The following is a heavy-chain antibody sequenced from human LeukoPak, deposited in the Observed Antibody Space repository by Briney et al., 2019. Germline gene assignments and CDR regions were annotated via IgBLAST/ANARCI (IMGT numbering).Heavy chain of an antibody. J-gene: IGHJ4*02. CDR1: GGSISSSNYY. V-gene: IGHV4-39*01. CDR3: ARPTSKLGSFDY. D-gene: IGHD2/OR15-2a*01. Sequence: SETLSLTCTVSGGSISSSNYYWGWIRQPPGKGLEWIGSIYYSGSTYYSPSLKSRVTISVDTSKNQFSLRLRPVTASDTAVYYCARPTSKLGSFDYWGQGTLVTVSS. CDR2: IYYSGST.